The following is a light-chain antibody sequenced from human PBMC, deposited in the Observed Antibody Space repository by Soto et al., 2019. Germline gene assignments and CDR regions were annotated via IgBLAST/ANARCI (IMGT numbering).Light chain of an antibody. Sequence: DIQMTQSQSSLSASVGDRVTITCRASQSITGYLNWYQQKPGKVPKLLIYAASTLQSGVPSRFSGSGSGTDFTLTLSTLQAEDSATYYCQQSFIAPWTFGQGTKVEIK. J-gene: IGKJ1*01. V-gene: IGKV1-39*01. CDR2: AAS. CDR1: QSITGY. CDR3: QQSFIAPWT.